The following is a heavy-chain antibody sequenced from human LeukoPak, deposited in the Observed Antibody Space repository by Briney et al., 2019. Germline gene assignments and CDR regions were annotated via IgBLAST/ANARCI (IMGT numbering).Heavy chain of an antibody. D-gene: IGHD3-10*01. V-gene: IGHV3-48*02. CDR2: ISTTGSTI. CDR1: GFTFSSYT. J-gene: IGHJ4*02. Sequence: GGSLRLSCAASGFTFSSYTMNWVRQAPGKGLEWVSFISTTGSTIHYGDSVRGRFTISRDNAKNSLSLQMNSLRDEDTAVYYCARAAGYYGNPDYWGQGTLVTVSS. CDR3: ARAAGYYGNPDY.